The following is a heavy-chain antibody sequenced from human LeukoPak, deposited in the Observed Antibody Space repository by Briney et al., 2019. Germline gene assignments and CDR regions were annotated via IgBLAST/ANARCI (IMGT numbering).Heavy chain of an antibody. CDR3: VRGRWATGGLHGLDV. CDR1: GFTFSSFG. V-gene: IGHV3-33*01. CDR2: IWYDGSTK. Sequence: GGSLRLSCAASGFTFSSFGMHWVRQAPGKGLEWVAVIWYDGSTKYYADSVKGRFTISRDNSQNTLYLQGNNLRAEDTAVYCCVRGRWATGGLHGLDVWGQGTTVTVSS. J-gene: IGHJ6*01. D-gene: IGHD2-8*02.